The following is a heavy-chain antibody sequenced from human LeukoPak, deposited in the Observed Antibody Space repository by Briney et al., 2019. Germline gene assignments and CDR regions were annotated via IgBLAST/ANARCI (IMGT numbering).Heavy chain of an antibody. CDR1: GYSFTSYW. Sequence: GESLKISCKGSGYSFTSYWIGWVRQMPGKGLEWMGIIYPGDSDTRYSPSFQGQVTISADKSISTAYLQWSSLKASDTAMYYCARCGLYDILTGRTFDIWGQGTMVTASS. CDR3: ARCGLYDILTGRTFDI. D-gene: IGHD3-9*01. CDR2: IYPGDSDT. J-gene: IGHJ3*02. V-gene: IGHV5-51*01.